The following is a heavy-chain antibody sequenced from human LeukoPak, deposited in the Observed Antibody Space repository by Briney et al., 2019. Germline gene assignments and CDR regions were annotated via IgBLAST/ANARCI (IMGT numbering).Heavy chain of an antibody. V-gene: IGHV1-8*01. CDR1: GYTFTNYD. CDR3: VRNKLGARYFDS. CDR2: MNTNSGKT. J-gene: IGHJ4*02. Sequence: ASVKVSCKASGYTFTNYDINWVRQATGQGLEWMGWMNTNSGKTGYAQKFQGRVTMTRHASISTAYMELNSLRSEDTAVYYCVRNKLGARYFDSWGQGTLVTVSS. D-gene: IGHD1-26*01.